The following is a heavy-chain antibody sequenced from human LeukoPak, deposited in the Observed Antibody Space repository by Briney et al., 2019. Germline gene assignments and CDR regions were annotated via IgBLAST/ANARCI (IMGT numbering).Heavy chain of an antibody. CDR2: ISSSTSYI. CDR3: ARAGGSTVSHSDY. J-gene: IGHJ4*02. CDR1: GFTFSSYS. D-gene: IGHD4-17*01. Sequence: PGGSLRLSCAASGFTFSSYSMNWIRQAPGKGLEWVSSISSSTSYIYYADSVKGRFTVSKDNAKNSLYLQMNSLRAEDAAVYYCARAGGSTVSHSDYWGQGTLVTVSS. V-gene: IGHV3-21*01.